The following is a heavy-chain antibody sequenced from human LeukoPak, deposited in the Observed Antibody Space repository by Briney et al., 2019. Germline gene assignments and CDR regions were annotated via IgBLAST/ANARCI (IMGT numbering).Heavy chain of an antibody. CDR2: IHSTGNS. CDR1: GGSISGTDLS. CDR3: EKDSHLDV. Sequence: PSETLSLTCTVSGGSISGTDLSWGWIRQLPGKGLEWIGNIHSTGNSFCNPSLKSRVTISIDTSKNQFSLKLSSVTAADTAVYYCEKDSHLDVWGHGTTVTVSS. D-gene: IGHD2-15*01. J-gene: IGHJ6*02. V-gene: IGHV4-39*01.